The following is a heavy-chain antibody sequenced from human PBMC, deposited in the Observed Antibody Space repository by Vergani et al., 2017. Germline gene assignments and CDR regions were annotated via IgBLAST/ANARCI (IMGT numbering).Heavy chain of an antibody. J-gene: IGHJ6*02. CDR1: GGSISSYY. CDR3: ARHGGWXLPTLPPNYYYYYGMDV. Sequence: QVQLQESGPGLVKPSETLSLTCTVSGGSISSYYWSWIRQPPGKGLEWIGYIYYSGSTNYNPSLKSRVTISVDTSKNQFSLKLSSVTAADTAVYYCARHGGWXLPTLPPNYYYYYGMDVWGQGTTVTVSS. D-gene: IGHD1-26*01. V-gene: IGHV4-59*08. CDR2: IYYSGST.